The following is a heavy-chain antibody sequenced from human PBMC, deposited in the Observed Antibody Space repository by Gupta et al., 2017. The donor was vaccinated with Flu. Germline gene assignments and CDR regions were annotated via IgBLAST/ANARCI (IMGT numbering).Heavy chain of an antibody. CDR2: IGGSGVDS. J-gene: IGHJ5*02. V-gene: IGHV3-23*01. Sequence: EVHLLESGGALVQPGGSLRLSCAASEFTFSSYAMIWVRQAPGKGLEWISTIGGSGVDSHYADSVRGRFTISRDNSRNTLYLQMNSLSAEDTAIYYCAKGAVPTLRHNWFDPWGQGTLVTVSS. CDR1: EFTFSSYA. CDR3: AKGAVPTLRHNWFDP. D-gene: IGHD1-1*01.